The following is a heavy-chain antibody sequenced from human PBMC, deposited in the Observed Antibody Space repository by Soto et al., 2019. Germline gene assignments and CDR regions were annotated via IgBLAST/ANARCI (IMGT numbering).Heavy chain of an antibody. D-gene: IGHD1-1*01. V-gene: IGHV3-9*01. J-gene: IGHJ4*02. Sequence: EVQLVESGGNLVQPGRSLRPSCATSGFTFNAYAMHWVRQAPGKGLEWISSINENSGSLDYADSVRGRFTISRDNAKNSLYLQMNSLRTEDTALYYCAKDSHWSLDYWGQGTLVTVSS. CDR1: GFTFNAYA. CDR3: AKDSHWSLDY. CDR2: INENSGSL.